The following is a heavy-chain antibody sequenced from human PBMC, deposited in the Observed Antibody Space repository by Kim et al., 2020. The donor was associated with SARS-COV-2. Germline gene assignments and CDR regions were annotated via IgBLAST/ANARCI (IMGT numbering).Heavy chain of an antibody. CDR3: AKVGRFCSGGSCYDY. Sequence: DSGKGRFSVSRDNSKNTLYLQMNSLRPADTAVYYCAKVGRFCSGGSCYDYWGQGTLVTVSS. J-gene: IGHJ4*02. V-gene: IGHV3-30*02. D-gene: IGHD2-15*01.